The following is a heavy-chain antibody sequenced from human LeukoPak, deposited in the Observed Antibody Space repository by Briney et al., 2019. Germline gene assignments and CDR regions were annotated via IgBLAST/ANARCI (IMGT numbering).Heavy chain of an antibody. Sequence: GGSLRLSCAGSGFTFSSYWMHWVRQAPGKGLVWVSRINSDGSSTSYADSVKGRFTISRDNAKNTLYLQMNSLRAEDTAVYYCARDGQWLVRGIYYYYGMDVWGQGTTVTVSS. CDR1: GFTFSSYW. CDR2: INSDGSST. D-gene: IGHD6-19*01. J-gene: IGHJ6*02. CDR3: ARDGQWLVRGIYYYYGMDV. V-gene: IGHV3-74*01.